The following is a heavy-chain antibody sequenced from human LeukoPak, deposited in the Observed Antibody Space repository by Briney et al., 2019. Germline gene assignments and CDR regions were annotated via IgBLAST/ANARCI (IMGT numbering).Heavy chain of an antibody. J-gene: IGHJ4*02. CDR3: ASYCSSTSCYDFRDY. D-gene: IGHD2-2*01. CDR1: GGSISSGDHY. CDR2: TYYSGST. Sequence: PSQTLSLTCTVSGGSISSGDHYWSWIRQPPGKGLEWIGYTYYSGSTYYNPSLKSRVTISVDTSKNQFSLKLSSVTAADTAVYYCASYCSSTSCYDFRDYWGQGTLVTVSS. V-gene: IGHV4-30-4*01.